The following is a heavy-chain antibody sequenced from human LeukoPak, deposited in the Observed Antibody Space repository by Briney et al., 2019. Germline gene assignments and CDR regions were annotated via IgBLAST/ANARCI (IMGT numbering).Heavy chain of an antibody. D-gene: IGHD1-1*01. CDR2: ISSSSYI. J-gene: IGHJ4*02. Sequence: GGSLRLSCAASGFTFSSYSMNWVRQAPGKGLEWVSSISSSSYIYYADSVKGRFTISRDNAKNSLYLQMNSLRAEDTAVYYCARDGGWKDFDYWGQGTLVTVSS. CDR1: GFTFSSYS. CDR3: ARDGGWKDFDY. V-gene: IGHV3-21*01.